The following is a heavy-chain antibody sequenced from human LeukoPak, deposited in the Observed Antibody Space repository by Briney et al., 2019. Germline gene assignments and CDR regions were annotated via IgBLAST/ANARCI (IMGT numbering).Heavy chain of an antibody. D-gene: IGHD5-18*01. Sequence: ASVKVSCKASGYTFTSYYMHWVRQAPGQGLEWMGIINPSGGSTSYAQKFQCRVTMARDTSTSTVYMELSSLRSEDTAVYYCARDLIGAMVPFDYWGQGTLVTVSS. V-gene: IGHV1-46*01. CDR3: ARDLIGAMVPFDY. CDR2: INPSGGST. J-gene: IGHJ4*02. CDR1: GYTFTSYY.